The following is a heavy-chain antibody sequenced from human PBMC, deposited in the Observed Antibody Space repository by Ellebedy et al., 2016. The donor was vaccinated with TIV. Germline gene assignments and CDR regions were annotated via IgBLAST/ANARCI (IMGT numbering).Heavy chain of an antibody. V-gene: IGHV3-53*01. CDR3: AGGISVAGTSLGF. CDR2: IYSSGGT. CDR1: GFTVSSNC. D-gene: IGHD6-19*01. J-gene: IGHJ4*02. Sequence: GESLKISCAASGFTVSSNCMSWVRQAPGRGLEWVSTIYSSGGTYYAGSVKGRFTISRDNSKNTLYLQMNSLRAEDTAVYYCAGGISVAGTSLGFWGQGTLVTVSS.